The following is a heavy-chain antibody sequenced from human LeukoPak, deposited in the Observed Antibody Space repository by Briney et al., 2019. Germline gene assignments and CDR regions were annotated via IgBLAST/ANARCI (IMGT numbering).Heavy chain of an antibody. J-gene: IGHJ5*02. CDR1: GYTFTGFY. CDR2: INPNSGGT. Sequence: ASVKVPCKASGYTFTGFYMHWVRQAPGQGLEWMGWINPNSGGTNYAQKFQGRVTMTRDTSISTAYMELSRLRSDDTAVYYCARAHLIAAAGYNWFDPWGQGTLVSVSS. CDR3: ARAHLIAAAGYNWFDP. D-gene: IGHD6-13*01. V-gene: IGHV1-2*02.